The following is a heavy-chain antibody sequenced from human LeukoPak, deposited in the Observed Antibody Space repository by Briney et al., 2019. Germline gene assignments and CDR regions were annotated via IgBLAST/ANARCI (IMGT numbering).Heavy chain of an antibody. J-gene: IGHJ4*02. Sequence: GGSLRLSCAASGFTFSNYAMSWVRQGPGKGLEWVSSISTGSGSTFYADSVKGRFTISRDNSKNTLYLQMNSLRAEDTAVYYCANTISGSYYSPFDYWGQGTLVTVSS. CDR2: ISTGSGST. CDR3: ANTISGSYYSPFDY. V-gene: IGHV3-23*01. CDR1: GFTFSNYA. D-gene: IGHD3-10*01.